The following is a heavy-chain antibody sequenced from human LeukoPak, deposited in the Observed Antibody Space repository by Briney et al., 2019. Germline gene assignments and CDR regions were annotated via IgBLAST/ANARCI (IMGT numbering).Heavy chain of an antibody. J-gene: IGHJ4*02. V-gene: IGHV3-21*06. D-gene: IGHD6-13*01. CDR1: GFIFSSYN. Sequence: GALRLSCAASGFIFSSYNMNWVRQAPGKGLEWVSSLSSSSSYIYYADSVKGRFTISRDNAKNSLFLQMNNLRAEDTAVYFCARENVAAAGIDYWGQGSLVTVSS. CDR2: LSSSSSYI. CDR3: ARENVAAAGIDY.